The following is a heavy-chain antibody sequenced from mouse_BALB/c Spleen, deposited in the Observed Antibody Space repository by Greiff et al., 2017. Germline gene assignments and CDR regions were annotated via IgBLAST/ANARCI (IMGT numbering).Heavy chain of an antibody. J-gene: IGHJ2*01. CDR2: ISYDGSN. Sequence: DVHLVESGPGLVKPSQSLSLTCSVTGYSITSGYYWNWIRQFPGNKLEWMGYISYDGSNNYNPSLKNRISITRDTSKNQFFLKLNSVTTEDTATYYCARGATAHYFDYWGQGTTLTVSS. CDR1: GYSITSGYY. D-gene: IGHD1-2*01. V-gene: IGHV3-6*02. CDR3: ARGATAHYFDY.